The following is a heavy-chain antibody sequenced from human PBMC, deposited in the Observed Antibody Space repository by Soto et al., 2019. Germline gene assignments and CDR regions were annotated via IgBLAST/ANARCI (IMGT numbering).Heavy chain of an antibody. V-gene: IGHV3-53*01. D-gene: IGHD6-13*01. CDR1: GFTVSSNY. CDR2: IYSGGST. J-gene: IGHJ6*02. CDR3: ARESLGIAAAGYYYGMDV. Sequence: PGGSLRLACAASGFTVSSNYMSWVRQAPGEGLEWVSVIYSGGSTYYADSVKGRFTISRDNSKNTLYLQMNSLRAEDTAVYYCARESLGIAAAGYYYGMDVWGQGTTVTVSS.